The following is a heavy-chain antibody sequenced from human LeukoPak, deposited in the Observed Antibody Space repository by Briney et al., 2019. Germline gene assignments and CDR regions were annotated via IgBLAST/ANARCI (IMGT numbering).Heavy chain of an antibody. V-gene: IGHV3-23*01. D-gene: IGHD5-24*01. CDR1: GFTFSSYA. Sequence: PGGSLRLSCAASGFTFSSYAMSWVRQAPGKGLGWVSAISGSGVSTDYADSVKGRFTISRNNSKNTLYLQMNSLRAEDTAVYYCAKGDGYNVRDCYFDYWGQGTLVTVSS. CDR2: ISGSGVST. CDR3: AKGDGYNVRDCYFDY. J-gene: IGHJ4*02.